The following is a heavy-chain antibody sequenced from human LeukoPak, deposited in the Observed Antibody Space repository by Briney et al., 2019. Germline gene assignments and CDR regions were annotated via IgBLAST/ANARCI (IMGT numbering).Heavy chain of an antibody. CDR3: ARGREGATTYDY. J-gene: IGHJ4*02. CDR1: GGTFSSYA. D-gene: IGHD1-26*01. CDR2: IIPIFGTA. Sequence: GASVKVSCKASGGTFSSYAISWVRPAPGQGLEWMGGIIPIFGTANYAQKFQGRVTITADKSTSTAYVELSSLRSEDTAVYYCARGREGATTYDYWGQGTLVIVSS. V-gene: IGHV1-69*06.